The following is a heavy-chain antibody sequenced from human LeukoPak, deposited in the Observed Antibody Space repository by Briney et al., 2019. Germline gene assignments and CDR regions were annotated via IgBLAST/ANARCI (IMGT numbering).Heavy chain of an antibody. CDR3: ARVAYSSGWYYFDY. Sequence: SETLSLTCTVSGGSISSYYWSWIRQPPGKGLEWIGYIYYSGSTNYNPSLKSRVTISVDTSKNQFSLKLSSVTAADTAVYYCARVAYSSGWYYFDYWGQGTLVTVSS. V-gene: IGHV4-59*01. CDR1: GGSISSYY. J-gene: IGHJ4*02. D-gene: IGHD6-19*01. CDR2: IYYSGST.